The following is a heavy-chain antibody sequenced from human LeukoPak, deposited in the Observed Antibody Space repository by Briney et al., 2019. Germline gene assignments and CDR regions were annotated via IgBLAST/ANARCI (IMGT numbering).Heavy chain of an antibody. CDR3: TRDPIMIEGV. CDR1: GFTFGDYT. CDR2: IRSRAYGGTT. D-gene: IGHD3-16*01. Sequence: GGSLRLSCTGSGFTFGDYTMTWIRQAPGKGLEWVGFIRSRAYGGTTEFAASVKDRFTISRDDSKSIAYPQMNSLKTEDTGVYYCTRDPIMIEGVWGQGTTVTVSS. V-gene: IGHV3-49*03. J-gene: IGHJ6*02.